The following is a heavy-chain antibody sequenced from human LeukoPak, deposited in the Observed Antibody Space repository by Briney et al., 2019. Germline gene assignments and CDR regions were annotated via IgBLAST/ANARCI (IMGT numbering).Heavy chain of an antibody. CDR3: ARLIPRFDP. V-gene: IGHV4-39*01. CDR1: GGSISSSSYY. J-gene: IGHJ5*02. Sequence: PSETLSLTCTVSGGSISSSSYYWGWIRQPPGKGLEWIGSIYYSGSTYYNPSLKSRVTISVDTSKNQFSLKLSSVTAADTAVYYCARLIPRFDPWGQGTLVTVSS. CDR2: IYYSGST.